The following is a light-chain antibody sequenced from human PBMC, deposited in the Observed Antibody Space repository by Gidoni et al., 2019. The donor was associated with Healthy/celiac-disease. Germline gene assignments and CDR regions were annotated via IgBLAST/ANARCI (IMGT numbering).Light chain of an antibody. V-gene: IGKV3-20*01. CDR2: GAS. CDR3: QQYGSSFT. CDR1: QSVSSSY. J-gene: IGKJ5*01. Sequence: LSCRASQSVSSSYLAWYQQKPGQAPRLLIYGASSRATGVPDRFSGSGSGTDFTLTISRLEPEDFAVYYCQQYGSSFTFGQGTRLEIK.